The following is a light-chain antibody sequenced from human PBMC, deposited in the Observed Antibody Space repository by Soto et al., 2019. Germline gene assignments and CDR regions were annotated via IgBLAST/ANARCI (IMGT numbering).Light chain of an antibody. V-gene: IGLV2-14*01. CDR3: SSYTSSSTRVV. CDR1: SSDVGGYNY. CDR2: EVS. J-gene: IGLJ2*01. Sequence: QSALTQPASVSGSPGQSITISCTGTSSDVGGYNYVSWYQQHPGKAPKLMIYEVSNRPSGVSNRFSGSKSGNTASLTISGHQAEDEADYYCSSYTSSSTRVVFGGGTKLTVL.